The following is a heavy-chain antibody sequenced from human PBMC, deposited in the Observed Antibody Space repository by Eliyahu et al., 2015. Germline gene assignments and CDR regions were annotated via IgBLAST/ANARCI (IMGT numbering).Heavy chain of an antibody. CDR1: GFTVSSNY. CDR3: AREGYSFNSY. Sequence: EVQLVESGGGLIQPGGSLRLSCAASGFTVSSNYLSWVRQAPGKGLEWVSVIYSGGTTYXADSVKGRFTISRDNFKNTVYLQMNSLRTEDTAIYYCAREGYSFNSYWGQGTLVTVSS. V-gene: IGHV3-53*01. D-gene: IGHD5-18*01. CDR2: IYSGGTT. J-gene: IGHJ4*02.